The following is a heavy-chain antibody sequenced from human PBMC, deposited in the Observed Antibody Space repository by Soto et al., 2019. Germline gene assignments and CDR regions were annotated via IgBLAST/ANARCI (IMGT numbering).Heavy chain of an antibody. Sequence: SETLSLTCTVSGGSISSNYWSWIRQPPGKGLEWIGYIYSSGNTNYNPSLKSRLTISIDTSKNQFSLKLSSVTAADTAVYYCARHGLSGSSWFEIWGQGAPVTVSS. CDR3: ARHGLSGSSWFEI. CDR2: IYSSGNT. J-gene: IGHJ4*02. D-gene: IGHD6-13*01. CDR1: GGSISSNY. V-gene: IGHV4-59*08.